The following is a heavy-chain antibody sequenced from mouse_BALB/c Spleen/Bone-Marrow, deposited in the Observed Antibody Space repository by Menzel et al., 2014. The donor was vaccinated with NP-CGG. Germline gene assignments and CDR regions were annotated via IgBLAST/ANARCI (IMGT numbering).Heavy chain of an antibody. J-gene: IGHJ3*01. CDR1: GFNIKDTY. CDR2: IDPANGNT. V-gene: IGHV14-3*02. Sequence: VQLQQPGAELVKPGASVKLSCTASGFNIKDTYMHWVKQRPEQGLEWIGRIDPANGNTKYDPKFQGKATITADTSSNTAYLQLSSLTSEDTAVYYCARNFVFFALFAYWGQGTLVTVSA. CDR3: ARNFVFFALFAY.